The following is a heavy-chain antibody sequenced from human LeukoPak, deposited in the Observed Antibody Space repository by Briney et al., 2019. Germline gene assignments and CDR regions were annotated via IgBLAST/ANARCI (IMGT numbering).Heavy chain of an antibody. CDR3: AKVVQYTASTGTGLDY. CDR2: IWFDGSYI. J-gene: IGHJ4*02. D-gene: IGHD6-13*01. CDR1: GFKFSNYG. V-gene: IGHV3-33*06. Sequence: PGGSLRLSCAASGFKFSNYGMHWVRQAPGKGLDWVAVIWFDGSYIYYGDSVRGRFTISRDNSKNTLYLQMNSLRAEDTAIYYCAKVVQYTASTGTGLDYWGQGTLVTVSS.